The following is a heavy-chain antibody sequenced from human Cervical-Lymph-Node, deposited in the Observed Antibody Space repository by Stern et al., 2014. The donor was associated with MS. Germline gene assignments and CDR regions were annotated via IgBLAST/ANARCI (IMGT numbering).Heavy chain of an antibody. CDR1: GGAITRGAYY. D-gene: IGHD4-17*01. J-gene: IGHJ2*01. CDR3: ARGFRYGGRAWYLDL. CDR2: IYNSGST. Sequence: QVQLLQSGPGLVKPSQTLSLTCTVSGGAITRGAYYWNWIRQSPGKGLEWIGYIYNSGSTFSNPSLKSLLTISTDTSNNQFSLKLDSVTAADTAVYYCARGFRYGGRAWYLDLWGRGTLVTVSS. V-gene: IGHV4-31*01.